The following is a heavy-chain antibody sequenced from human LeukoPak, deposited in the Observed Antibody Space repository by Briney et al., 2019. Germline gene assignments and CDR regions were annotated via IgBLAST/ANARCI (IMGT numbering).Heavy chain of an antibody. Sequence: ASVKVSCKASGYAFSNYFTHWVRQAPGQGLEWVGMFNPSGGSTSYEQKFQGRVIMTRDTSTSTVYMDLSSLTSEDTAVYYCATEPLLTGTTSGGADAFDIWGQGTVVTVSS. D-gene: IGHD1-20*01. J-gene: IGHJ3*02. CDR2: FNPSGGST. CDR3: ATEPLLTGTTSGGADAFDI. CDR1: GYAFSNYF. V-gene: IGHV1-46*01.